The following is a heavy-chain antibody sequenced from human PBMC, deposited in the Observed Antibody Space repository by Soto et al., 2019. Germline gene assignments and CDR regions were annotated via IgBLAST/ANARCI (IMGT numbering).Heavy chain of an antibody. CDR2: FYYSGRT. V-gene: IGHV4-39*01. J-gene: IGHJ4*02. Sequence: SETLSLTCTVSGDSISSSNYNWGWIRQPPGKGLEWIGGFYYSGRTYNNPPLKSRVAISVDTSKNQLSLKMNSVTAADTAVYYCARGNYYHSSGYYYEGYYFDYWGQGALVTVSS. CDR3: ARGNYYHSSGYYYEGYYFDY. CDR1: GDSISSSNYN. D-gene: IGHD3-22*01.